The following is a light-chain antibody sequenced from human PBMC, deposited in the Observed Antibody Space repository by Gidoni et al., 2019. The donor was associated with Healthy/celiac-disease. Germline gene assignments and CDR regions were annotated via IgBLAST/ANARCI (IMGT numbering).Light chain of an antibody. CDR2: GAS. V-gene: IGKV3-15*01. J-gene: IGKJ1*01. CDR1: QSVSSN. CDR3: QQYNNWPWT. Sequence: EIVMTQSPATMSGSPGERATLSCRASQSVSSNLAWYQQKPGQAPRLLSYGASTRATGIPARFSGSWSGTEFTLTISSLQSEDFAVYYCQQYNNWPWTFGQGTKVEIK.